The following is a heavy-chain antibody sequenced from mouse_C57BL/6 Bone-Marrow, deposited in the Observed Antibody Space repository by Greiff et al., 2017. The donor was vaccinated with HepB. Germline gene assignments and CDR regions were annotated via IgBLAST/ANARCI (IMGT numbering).Heavy chain of an antibody. CDR3: ARPGDGDWYFDV. CDR1: GYTFTTYP. D-gene: IGHD3-1*01. V-gene: IGHV1-47*01. CDR2: FHPYNDDT. Sequence: QVQLQQSGAELVKPGASVKMSCKASGYTFTTYPIEWMKQNHGKSLEWIGNFHPYNDDTKYNEKFKGKATLTVEKSSSTIYLELSRLTSDDSSVYYCARPGDGDWYFDVWGTGTTVTVSS. J-gene: IGHJ1*03.